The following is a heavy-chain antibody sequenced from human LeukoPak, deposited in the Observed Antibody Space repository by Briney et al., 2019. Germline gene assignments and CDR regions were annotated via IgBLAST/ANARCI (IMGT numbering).Heavy chain of an antibody. CDR1: GYTFTSYY. CDR2: INPSGGST. V-gene: IGHV1-46*01. Sequence: GASVKVSCKASGYTFTSYYMHWVRLAPGQGLEWMGIINPSGGSTSYAQKFRGRVTMTRDMSTSTVYMELSSLRSEDTAVYYCATSGYSSVGWFDPWGQGTLVTVSS. J-gene: IGHJ5*02. CDR3: ATSGYSSVGWFDP. D-gene: IGHD5-18*01.